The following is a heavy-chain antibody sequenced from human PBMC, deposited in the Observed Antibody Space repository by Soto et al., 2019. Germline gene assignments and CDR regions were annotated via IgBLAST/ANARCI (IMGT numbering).Heavy chain of an antibody. J-gene: IGHJ6*02. V-gene: IGHV3-23*01. CDR1: GLPFSSYA. D-gene: IGHD2-2*01. CDR3: AKGSIVVVPAAMPSEFYYYYGMDV. Sequence: GGSLRLSCAASGLPFSSYAMSWVRQAPGKGLEWVSAISGSGGSTYYADSVKGRFTISRDNSKNTLYLQMNSLRAEDTAVYYCAKGSIVVVPAAMPSEFYYYYGMDVWGQGTTVTVSS. CDR2: ISGSGGST.